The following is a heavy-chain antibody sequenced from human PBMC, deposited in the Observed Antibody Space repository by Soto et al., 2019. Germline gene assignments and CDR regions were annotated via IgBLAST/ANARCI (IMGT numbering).Heavy chain of an antibody. D-gene: IGHD3-22*01. V-gene: IGHV3-11*01. Sequence: QVQLVESGGGLVKPGGSLRLSCAASGFTFSDYYMSWVRQTPGKGLEWVSYIITGGSLKYYADSVKGRFAISRYDAKNSLYLQMNSLRAEETAVYYCAGSGSGYSFDPWGQGTLVTVSS. CDR2: IITGGSLK. CDR1: GFTFSDYY. CDR3: AGSGSGYSFDP. J-gene: IGHJ5*02.